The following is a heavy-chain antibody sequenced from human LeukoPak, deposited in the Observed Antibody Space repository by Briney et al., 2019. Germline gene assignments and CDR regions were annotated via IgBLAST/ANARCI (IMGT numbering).Heavy chain of an antibody. Sequence: SGTLSLTCAVYGGSFSGYYWSWIRQPPGKGLEWIGEINHSGSTNYNPSLKSRVTISVDTSKNQFSPKLSSVTAADTAVYYCARHSGSKGSFDYWGQGTLVTVSS. D-gene: IGHD1-26*01. CDR3: ARHSGSKGSFDY. J-gene: IGHJ4*02. CDR2: INHSGST. V-gene: IGHV4-34*01. CDR1: GGSFSGYY.